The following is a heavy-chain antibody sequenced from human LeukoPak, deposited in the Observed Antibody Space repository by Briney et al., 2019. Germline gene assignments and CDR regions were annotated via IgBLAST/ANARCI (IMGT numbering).Heavy chain of an antibody. D-gene: IGHD2-15*01. J-gene: IGHJ4*02. V-gene: IGHV3-21*01. CDR2: ISSSSIYI. CDR1: EFTFSRYS. Sequence: PGGSLRLSCAASEFTFSRYSMNWLRQAPGKGLEWVSSISSSSIYIYYADSVKGRFTISRDNAKNSLYLQMDSLRAEDTAVYYCARDVDLFDYWGQGTLVTVSS. CDR3: ARDVDLFDY.